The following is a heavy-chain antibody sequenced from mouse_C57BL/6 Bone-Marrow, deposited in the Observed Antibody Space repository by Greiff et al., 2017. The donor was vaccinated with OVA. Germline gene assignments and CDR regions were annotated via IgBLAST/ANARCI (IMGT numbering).Heavy chain of an antibody. V-gene: IGHV1-78*01. D-gene: IGHD1-1*01. CDR2: IYPRDGST. J-gene: IGHJ1*03. Sequence: VKVVESDAELVKPGASVKISCKVSGYTFTDHTIHWMKQRPEQGLEWIGYIYPRDGSTKYNEKFKGKATLTADKSSSTAYMQLNSLTSEDSAVYFCAREVAKRYFDVWGTGTTVTVSS. CDR1: GYTFTDHT. CDR3: AREVAKRYFDV.